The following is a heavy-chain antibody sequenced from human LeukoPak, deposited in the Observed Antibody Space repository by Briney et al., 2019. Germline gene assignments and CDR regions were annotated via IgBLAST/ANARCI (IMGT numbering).Heavy chain of an antibody. CDR3: ARRGYCSGGSCFSAHFDF. J-gene: IGHJ4*02. CDR1: GYTFTHYS. Sequence: GESLKISCQGSGYTFTHYSIAWVRSMRGKGLEWMGIVYPRDSDTRYRPSFEGQVTISADTSINTASLQWSSLKASDTAMYYCARRGYCSGGSCFSAHFDFWGAGTLLTVSS. V-gene: IGHV5-51*01. D-gene: IGHD2-15*01. CDR2: VYPRDSDT.